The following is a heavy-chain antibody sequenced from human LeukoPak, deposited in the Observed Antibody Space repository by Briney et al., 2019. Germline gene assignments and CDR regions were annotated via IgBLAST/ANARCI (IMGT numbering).Heavy chain of an antibody. Sequence: GGSLRLSCAASGFTVSSSYMNWVRQAPGKGLEWVAVISYDGSIEYYTDSVKGRFTISRDNSKNTLFLQMNSLGPEDTAVYYCARSTFGGIIVIGDYWGQGTLVTVSS. CDR1: GFTVSSSY. CDR3: ARSTFGGIIVIGDY. CDR2: ISYDGSIE. D-gene: IGHD3-16*02. J-gene: IGHJ4*02. V-gene: IGHV3-30*03.